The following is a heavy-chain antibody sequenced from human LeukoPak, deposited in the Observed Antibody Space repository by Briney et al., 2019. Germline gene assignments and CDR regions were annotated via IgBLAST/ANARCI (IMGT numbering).Heavy chain of an antibody. CDR1: GVSVSSGSYY. CDR2: IYYSGST. D-gene: IGHD6-13*01. CDR3: ARWEQQLVLVYGMDV. J-gene: IGHJ6*02. V-gene: IGHV4-61*01. Sequence: PSETLSLTCTVSGVSVSSGSYYWSWIRQPPGKGLEWIGYIYYSGSTNYNPSLKSRVTISVDTSKNQFSLKLSSVAAADTAVYYCARWEQQLVLVYGMDVWGQGTTVTVSS.